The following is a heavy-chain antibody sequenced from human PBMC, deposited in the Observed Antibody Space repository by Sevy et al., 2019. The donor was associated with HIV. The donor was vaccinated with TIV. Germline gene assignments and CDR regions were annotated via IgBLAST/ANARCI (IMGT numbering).Heavy chain of an antibody. CDR1: GGSISSYY. CDR2: IYYSGST. J-gene: IGHJ5*02. V-gene: IGHV4-59*01. D-gene: IGHD5-18*01. Sequence: SENLSLTCTVSGGSISSYYWSWIRQPPGKGLEWIGYIYYSGSTNYNPSLKSRVTISVDTSKNQFSLKLSSVTAADTAVYYCAGDLWGGYSYGGKNENWFDPWGQGTLVTVSS. CDR3: AGDLWGGYSYGGKNENWFDP.